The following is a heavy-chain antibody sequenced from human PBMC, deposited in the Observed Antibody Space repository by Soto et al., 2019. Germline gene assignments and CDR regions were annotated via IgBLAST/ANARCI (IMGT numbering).Heavy chain of an antibody. CDR2: ISAYNGNT. D-gene: IGHD6-13*01. CDR3: ARAGGSIWYRAYGMYV. J-gene: IGHJ6*02. CDR1: GYTFTSYG. Sequence: QVQLVQSGAEVKKPGASVKVSCTASGYTFTSYGISWVRQAPGQGLEWMGWISAYNGNTNYAQQLQGRVTMTTDNSTSTAYMELRSLRTDDTAVYDCARAGGSIWYRAYGMYVWGQGTTVTVSS. V-gene: IGHV1-18*01.